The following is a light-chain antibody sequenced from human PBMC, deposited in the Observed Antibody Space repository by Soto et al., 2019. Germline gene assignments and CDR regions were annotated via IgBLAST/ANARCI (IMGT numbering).Light chain of an antibody. V-gene: IGKV3-15*01. CDR2: GAS. CDR3: HQYDNWPMCT. Sequence: EIVLTQSPATLSVSPGERATLSCRASQSVSSNLAWYQQKPGQAPSLLFYGASTRATGIPARFSGSGSGTEFTLTISSLQSEDFAVYYCHQYDNWPMCTFGQGTKLEIK. J-gene: IGKJ2*02. CDR1: QSVSSN.